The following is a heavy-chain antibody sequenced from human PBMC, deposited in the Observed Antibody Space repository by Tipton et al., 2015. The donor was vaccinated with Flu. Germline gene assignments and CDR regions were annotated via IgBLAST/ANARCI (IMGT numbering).Heavy chain of an antibody. D-gene: IGHD7-27*01. CDR2: IYHSGST. J-gene: IGHJ3*02. Sequence: TLSLTCAVSGYSISSGYYWGWIRQPPGKGLEWIGSIYHSGSTYYNPSLKSRVTISVDTSKNQFSLKLSPVTAADTAVYYCARHPSSLGAFDIWGQGTMVTVSS. CDR3: ARHPSSLGAFDI. CDR1: GYSISSGYY. V-gene: IGHV4-38-2*01.